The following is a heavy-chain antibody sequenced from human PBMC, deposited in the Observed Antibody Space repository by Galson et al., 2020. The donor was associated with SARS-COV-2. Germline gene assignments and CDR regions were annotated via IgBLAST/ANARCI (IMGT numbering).Heavy chain of an antibody. V-gene: IGHV3-33*01. J-gene: IGHJ4*02. Sequence: GGSLRLSCAASGFTFSSYGMHWVRQAPGKGLEWVAVIWYDGSNKYYADSVKGRFTISRDNSKNTLYLQMNSLRAEDTAVYYCASDLVSGGEYYFDYWGQGTLVTVSS. CDR3: ASDLVSGGEYYFDY. CDR1: GFTFSSYG. CDR2: IWYDGSNK. D-gene: IGHD3-10*01.